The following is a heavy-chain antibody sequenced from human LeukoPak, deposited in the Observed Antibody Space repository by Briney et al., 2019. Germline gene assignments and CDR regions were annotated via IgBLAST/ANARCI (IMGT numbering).Heavy chain of an antibody. CDR1: GFTFSSYS. Sequence: GGSLRLSCAASGFTFSSYSMNWVRQAPGKGLEWVSSISSSSSYIYYADSVKGGFTISRDNAKNSLYLQMNSLRAEDTAVYYCARGGEEYQLLYNYYYYYMDVWGKGTTVTVSS. J-gene: IGHJ6*03. CDR3: ARGGEEYQLLYNYYYYYMDV. V-gene: IGHV3-21*01. CDR2: ISSSSSYI. D-gene: IGHD2-2*02.